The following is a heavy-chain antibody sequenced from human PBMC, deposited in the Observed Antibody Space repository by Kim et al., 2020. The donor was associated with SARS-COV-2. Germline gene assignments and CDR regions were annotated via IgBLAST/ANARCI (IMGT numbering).Heavy chain of an antibody. D-gene: IGHD3-9*01. CDR3: ARRTTFDWLLYGYYGMDV. Sequence: KSRVTISVDTSKNQFSRKLSSVTAADTAVYYCARRTTFDWLLYGYYGMDVWGQGTTVTVSS. J-gene: IGHJ6*02. V-gene: IGHV4-39*01.